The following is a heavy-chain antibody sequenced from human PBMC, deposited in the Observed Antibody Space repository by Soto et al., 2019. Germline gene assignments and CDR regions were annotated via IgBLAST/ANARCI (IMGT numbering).Heavy chain of an antibody. CDR3: ARDGYYDSSGYYLGPLFDP. J-gene: IGHJ5*02. CDR1: GGSISSYY. Sequence: SETLSLTCTVSGGSISSYYWSWVRQPPGKGLEWIGYIYYSGSTNYNPSLKSRVTISVDTSKNQFSLKLSSVTAADTAVYYCARDGYYDSSGYYLGPLFDPWGQGTLVTVSS. CDR2: IYYSGST. D-gene: IGHD3-22*01. V-gene: IGHV4-59*01.